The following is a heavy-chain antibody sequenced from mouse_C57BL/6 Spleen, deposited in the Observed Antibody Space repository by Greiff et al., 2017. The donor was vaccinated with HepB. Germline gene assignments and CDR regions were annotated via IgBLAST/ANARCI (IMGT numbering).Heavy chain of an antibody. D-gene: IGHD1-1*01. CDR2: ISSGGSYT. J-gene: IGHJ1*03. CDR1: GFTFSSYG. CDR3: ARHDYYGSSPYFDV. Sequence: EVQVVESGGDLVKPGGSLKLSCAASGFTFSSYGMSWVRQTPDKRLEWVATISSGGSYTYYPDSVKWRFTISRDNAKNTLYLQMSSLKSEDTAMYYCARHDYYGSSPYFDVWGTGTTVTVSS. V-gene: IGHV5-6*01.